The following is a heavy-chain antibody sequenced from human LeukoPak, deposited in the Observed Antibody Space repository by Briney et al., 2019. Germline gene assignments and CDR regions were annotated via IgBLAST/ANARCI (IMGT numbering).Heavy chain of an antibody. CDR3: ARGWYSSSWYY. J-gene: IGHJ4*02. Sequence: KPSETLSLTCTVFGGSISSYYWSWIRQPPGKGLEWIGYIYYSGSTNYNPSLKSRVTISVDTSKNQFSLKLSSVTAADTAVYYCARGWYSSSWYYWGQGTLVTVSS. CDR2: IYYSGST. CDR1: GGSISSYY. V-gene: IGHV4-59*01. D-gene: IGHD6-13*01.